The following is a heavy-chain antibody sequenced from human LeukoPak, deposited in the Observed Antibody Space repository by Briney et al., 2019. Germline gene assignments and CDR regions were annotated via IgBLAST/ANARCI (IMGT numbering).Heavy chain of an antibody. CDR1: GFTFGNYA. V-gene: IGHV3-23*01. CDR2: ISGSGYYT. Sequence: GGSLRLSCEVSGFTFGNYAMSWVRQAPGKGLEWISGISGSGYYTYTADSLKGRFTISRDNSKNTLYLQMNSLRAEDTALYYCAKDGSWGDYYFYFYIDVWGKGTTVTVSS. D-gene: IGHD3-16*01. J-gene: IGHJ6*03. CDR3: AKDGSWGDYYFYFYIDV.